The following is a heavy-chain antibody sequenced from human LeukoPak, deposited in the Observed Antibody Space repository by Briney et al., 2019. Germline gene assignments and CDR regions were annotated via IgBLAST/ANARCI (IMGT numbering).Heavy chain of an antibody. CDR1: GFTFSSSA. J-gene: IGHJ4*03. D-gene: IGHD5-18*01. Sequence: GGSLRLSCAASGFTFSSSAMSWVRQAPGKGLEWVSAISNNGGYTYYADSVQGRFTISRDNSKSTLCLQMNSLRPEDTAVYFCVMGRAYNHWGRGTMVTVSS. V-gene: IGHV3-23*01. CDR3: VMGRAYNH. CDR2: ISNNGGYT.